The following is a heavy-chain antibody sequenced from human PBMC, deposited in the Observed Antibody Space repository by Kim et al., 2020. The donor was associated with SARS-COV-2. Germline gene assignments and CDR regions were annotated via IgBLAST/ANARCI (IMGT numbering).Heavy chain of an antibody. CDR2: IYYSGST. CDR3: ARDGGRVY. J-gene: IGHJ4*02. D-gene: IGHD2-15*01. Sequence: SETLSLTCTVSGGSISSSSYYWGWIRQPPGKGLEWIGSIYYSGSTYYNPSLKSRVTISVDTSKNQFSLKLSSVTAADTAVYYCARDGGRVYWGQGTLVTVSS. V-gene: IGHV4-39*07. CDR1: GGSISSSSYY.